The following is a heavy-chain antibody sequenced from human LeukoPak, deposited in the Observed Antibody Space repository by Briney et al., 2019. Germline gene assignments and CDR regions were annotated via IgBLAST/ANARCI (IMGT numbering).Heavy chain of an antibody. Sequence: GGSLRLSCAASGFTFSSYAMSWVRQAPGKGLEWVSAISGSGSSTYYADSVKGRFTISRDNSKNTLYLQMNSLRAEDTAVYYCARGPVFYGDYPPAYWGQGTLVTVSS. CDR2: ISGSGSST. CDR1: GFTFSSYA. J-gene: IGHJ4*02. V-gene: IGHV3-23*01. D-gene: IGHD4-17*01. CDR3: ARGPVFYGDYPPAY.